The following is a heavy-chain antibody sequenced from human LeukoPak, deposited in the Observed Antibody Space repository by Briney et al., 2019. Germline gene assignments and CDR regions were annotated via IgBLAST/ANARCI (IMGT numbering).Heavy chain of an antibody. CDR2: IYYSGST. V-gene: IGHV4-59*01. CDR3: ARDESYYDSSGYPH. CDR1: GGSISSYY. Sequence: PSETLSLTCTVSGGSISSYYWSWLRQPPGKGLEWIGYIYYSGSTNYNPSLKSRVTISVDTSKNQFSLKLSSVTAADTAVYYCARDESYYDSSGYPHWGQGTLVTVSS. D-gene: IGHD3-22*01. J-gene: IGHJ4*02.